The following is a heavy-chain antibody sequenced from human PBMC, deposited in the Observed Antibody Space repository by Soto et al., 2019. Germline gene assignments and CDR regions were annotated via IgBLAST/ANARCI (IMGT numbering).Heavy chain of an antibody. J-gene: IGHJ4*02. CDR3: ARGAVGGYWYY. D-gene: IGHD3-22*01. Sequence: SETLSLTCTVSGGSISSSSYYWGWIRQPPGKGLEWIGSIYYSGSTYYNPSLKSRVTISVDTSKNQFSLKLSSVTAADTAVYYCARGAVGGYWYYWGQGTLVTVSS. CDR1: GGSISSSSYY. V-gene: IGHV4-39*07. CDR2: IYYSGST.